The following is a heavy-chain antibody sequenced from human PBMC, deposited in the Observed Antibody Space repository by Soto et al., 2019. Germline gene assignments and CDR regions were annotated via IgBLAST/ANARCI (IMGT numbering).Heavy chain of an antibody. D-gene: IGHD3-3*01. CDR3: ARGHYDFWSGYYAFDI. Sequence: ASVKVSCKASGYTYTSYDINWVRQATGQGLERMGWMNPNSGNTGYAQKFQGRVTMTRNTSISTAYMELSSLRSEDTAVYYCARGHYDFWSGYYAFDIWGQGTMVTVSS. V-gene: IGHV1-8*01. J-gene: IGHJ3*02. CDR2: MNPNSGNT. CDR1: GYTYTSYD.